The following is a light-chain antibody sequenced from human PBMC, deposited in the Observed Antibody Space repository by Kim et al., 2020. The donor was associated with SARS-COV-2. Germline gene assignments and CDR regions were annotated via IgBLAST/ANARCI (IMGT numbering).Light chain of an antibody. CDR1: SLRSYY. V-gene: IGLV3-19*01. J-gene: IGLJ2*01. CDR2: GKN. CDR3: NSRDSNDNVV. Sequence: SSELTQDPAVSVALGQTVRITCQGDSLRSYYATWYQQKPGQAPIVVIYGKNHRPSGIPDRFSGSSSGNTASLTITGTQAGDEADYYCNSRDSNDNVVFGGGTQLTVL.